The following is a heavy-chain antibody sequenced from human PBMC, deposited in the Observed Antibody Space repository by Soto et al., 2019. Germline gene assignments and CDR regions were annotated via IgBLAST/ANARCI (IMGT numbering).Heavy chain of an antibody. CDR1: GFTFSSYS. Sequence: PGGPLRLSCAAPGFTFSSYSMSWVRQAPGKGLEWVSAISGSGGSTYYADSVKGRFTISRENAKNSLYLQMNSLRAGDTAVYYCARDRITMVRGVINYYYGMDVWGQGTTVTVSS. J-gene: IGHJ6*02. CDR3: ARDRITMVRGVINYYYGMDV. D-gene: IGHD3-10*01. V-gene: IGHV3-23*01. CDR2: ISGSGGST.